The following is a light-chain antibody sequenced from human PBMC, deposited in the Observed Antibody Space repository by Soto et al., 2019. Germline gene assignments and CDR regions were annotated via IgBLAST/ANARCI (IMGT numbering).Light chain of an antibody. CDR2: SNN. V-gene: IGLV1-44*01. CDR1: SSNIGSNT. Sequence: QAVLTQPPSASGTPGQRVTISCSGSSSNIGSNTVNWYQQLPGTAPKLLIYSNNQLPSGVPDRFSGSKSGTSASLAISGLQSEDEADYYCAAWDDSLNGPGYVFGTGTKLTVL. CDR3: AAWDDSLNGPGYV. J-gene: IGLJ1*01.